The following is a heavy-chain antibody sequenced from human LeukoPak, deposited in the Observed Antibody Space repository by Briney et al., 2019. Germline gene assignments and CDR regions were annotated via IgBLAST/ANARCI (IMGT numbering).Heavy chain of an antibody. CDR2: ISGSGTST. J-gene: IGHJ4*02. D-gene: IGHD2-2*01. Sequence: GGSLRLSCAASGFTFSSYAMSWVRQAPGKGLEWVSLISGSGTSTYYADSVKGRFTISRDNSKNTLYLQMNSLRAEDTAVYYCAKDGYCSSTSCYPAPYWGQGTLVTVSS. CDR1: GFTFSSYA. CDR3: AKDGYCSSTSCYPAPY. V-gene: IGHV3-23*01.